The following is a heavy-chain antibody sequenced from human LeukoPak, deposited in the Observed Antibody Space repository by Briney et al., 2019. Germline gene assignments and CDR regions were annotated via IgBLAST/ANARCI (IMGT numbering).Heavy chain of an antibody. CDR2: ITTSGSPI. Sequence: PGGSLRLSCAASGFTLSDHYMDWVRQAPGKGLEWVSSITTSGSPISYADSVKGRFTISRDNAKNSLYLQMNSLRPEDTAVYYCVSYYTFDYWGQGALVTVSS. CDR3: VSYYTFDY. D-gene: IGHD3-10*01. V-gene: IGHV3-11*04. CDR1: GFTLSDHY. J-gene: IGHJ4*02.